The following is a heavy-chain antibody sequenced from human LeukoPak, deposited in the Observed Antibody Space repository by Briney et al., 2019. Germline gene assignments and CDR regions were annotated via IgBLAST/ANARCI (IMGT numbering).Heavy chain of an antibody. CDR2: IVNDGSGA. CDR1: GFTFSSHW. D-gene: IGHD3/OR15-3a*01. V-gene: IGHV3-74*01. Sequence: GGSLRLSCAASGFTFSSHWMHWVRQAPGKGLVWISRIVNDGSGATYVDSVKGRFTTSRDNAKNTLYLQMNSLRAEDTAVYYCVRDSPRSGFNVDFYGWGQGTLVTVSS. CDR3: VRDSPRSGFNVDFYG. J-gene: IGHJ4*02.